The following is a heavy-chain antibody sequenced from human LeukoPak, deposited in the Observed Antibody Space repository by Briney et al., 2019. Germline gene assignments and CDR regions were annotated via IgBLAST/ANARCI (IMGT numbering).Heavy chain of an antibody. V-gene: IGHV3-23*01. Sequence: PRGSLRLSCAASGFSFSSSWMTWVRQAPGKGLEWVSVISDSGGSTYYADSVKGRFTISRDNSKNTLYLQMHSLGAEDTAVYYCAKELTSAISEDALDVWGQGTTVTVSS. J-gene: IGHJ6*02. CDR1: GFSFSSSW. CDR3: AKELTSAISEDALDV. CDR2: ISDSGGST. D-gene: IGHD1-14*01.